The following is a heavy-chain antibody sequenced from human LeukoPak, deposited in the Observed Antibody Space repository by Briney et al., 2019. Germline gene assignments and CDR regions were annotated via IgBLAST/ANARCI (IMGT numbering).Heavy chain of an antibody. Sequence: ASVKVSCKASGYTFTSYGISWVRQAPGQGLEWMGWISAYNGNTNYAQKLQGRVTMTTDTSTSTAYMELRSLRSDDTAVYYCARDPAAYCSSTSCYTETSDAFDIWGQGTMVTVSS. D-gene: IGHD2-2*02. J-gene: IGHJ3*02. CDR3: ARDPAAYCSSTSCYTETSDAFDI. CDR2: ISAYNGNT. CDR1: GYTFTSYG. V-gene: IGHV1-18*01.